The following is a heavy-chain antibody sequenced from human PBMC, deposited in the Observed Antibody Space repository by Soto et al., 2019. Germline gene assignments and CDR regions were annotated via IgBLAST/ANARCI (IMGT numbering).Heavy chain of an antibody. CDR2: IYYSGST. CDR1: GGSVSSGSYY. J-gene: IGHJ4*02. CDR3: ASNSLDQLLFDY. Sequence: LSLTCTVSGGSVSSGSYYWSWIRQPPGKGLEWIGYIYYSGSTNYNPSLKSRVTISVDTSKNQFSLKLSSVTAADTAVYYCASNSLDQLLFDYWGQGTLVTVSS. D-gene: IGHD2-2*01. V-gene: IGHV4-61*01.